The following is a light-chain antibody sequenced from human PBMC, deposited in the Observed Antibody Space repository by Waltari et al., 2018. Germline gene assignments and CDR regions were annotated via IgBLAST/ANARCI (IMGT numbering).Light chain of an antibody. CDR1: RLRGYY. Sequence: SSEVAQDPHVSVALGQTVTITCRGDRLRGYYAIWYRQRPGQAPVLVLYGQERPSGIPARFSGSTSGDTAYLTITGAQAGDEGDYYCLSRDTPSTRVFGGGTRLTV. CDR2: GQE. J-gene: IGLJ3*02. V-gene: IGLV3-19*01. CDR3: LSRDTPSTRV.